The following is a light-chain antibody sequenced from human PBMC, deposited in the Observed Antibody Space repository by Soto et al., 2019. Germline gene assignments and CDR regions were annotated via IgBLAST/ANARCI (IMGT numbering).Light chain of an antibody. CDR3: AAWDGSLNHIL. CDR1: SSNMGSNT. V-gene: IGLV1-44*01. Sequence: QSVLTQPPSASGTPGQGVAISCSGSSSNMGSNTVNWYQHLLGTAPKLLIYNDNQRPSGVPDRFFGSKSGTSASLAITGLQSEDEADYYCAAWDGSLNHILFGGGTKVTVL. CDR2: NDN. J-gene: IGLJ2*01.